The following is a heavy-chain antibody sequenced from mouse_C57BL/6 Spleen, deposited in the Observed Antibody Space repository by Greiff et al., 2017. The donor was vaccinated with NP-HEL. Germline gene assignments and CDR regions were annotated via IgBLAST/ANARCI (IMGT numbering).Heavy chain of an antibody. CDR3: ARSSAAPRGDY. CDR2: INPGSGGT. CDR1: GYAFTNYL. J-gene: IGHJ4*01. Sequence: QVQLQQSGAELVRPGTSVKVSCKASGYAFTNYLIEWVKQRPGQGLEWIGVINPGSGGTNYNEKFKGKATLTADKSSSTAYMQLSSLTSEDSAVYFCARSSAAPRGDYWGQGTSVTVSS. D-gene: IGHD6-1*01. V-gene: IGHV1-54*01.